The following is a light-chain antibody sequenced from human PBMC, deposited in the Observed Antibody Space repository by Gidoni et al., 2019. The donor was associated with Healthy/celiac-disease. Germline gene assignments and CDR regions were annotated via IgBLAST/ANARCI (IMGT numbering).Light chain of an antibody. CDR3: QQYGSSTWT. Sequence: EIVLTQSPGTLSLSPGERATLSCRASQSVSSSYLAWCQQKPGQAPRLLIYGASSRATGIPDRFSGSGSGTDFTLTISRLEPEDFAVYYCQQYGSSTWTFGQGTKVEIK. CDR1: QSVSSSY. J-gene: IGKJ1*01. CDR2: GAS. V-gene: IGKV3-20*01.